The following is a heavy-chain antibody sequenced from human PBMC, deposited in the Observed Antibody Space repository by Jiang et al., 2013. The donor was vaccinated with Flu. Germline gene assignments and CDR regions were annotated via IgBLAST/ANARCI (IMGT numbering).Heavy chain of an antibody. D-gene: IGHD2-21*02. CDR1: GYTFTSND. CDR3: ARILSCGGACYYFDH. J-gene: IGHJ4*02. CDR2: VNPSEGST. Sequence: QSGAEVKEPGASVKVSCKASGYTFTSNDLHWVRQAPGQGLEWMGIVNPSEGSTTYAQKFQGRVTMTRDTSTNTIYMELSSLKSEDTAVYYCARILSCGGACYYFDHWGQGSLVTVSS. V-gene: IGHV1-46*01.